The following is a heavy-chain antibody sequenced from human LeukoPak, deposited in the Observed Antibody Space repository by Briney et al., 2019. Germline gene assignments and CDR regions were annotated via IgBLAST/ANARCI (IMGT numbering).Heavy chain of an antibody. V-gene: IGHV4-39*07. D-gene: IGHD6-13*01. CDR2: IYYSGST. J-gene: IGHJ4*02. CDR1: GGSISSSSYY. CDR3: ARQYEAEEQQLESDY. Sequence: SETLSLTCTVSGGSISSSSYYWGWIRQPPGKGLEWIGSIYYSGSTYYNPSLKSRVTISVDTSKNQFSLKLSSVTAADTAVYYCARQYEAEEQQLESDYWGQGTLVTVSS.